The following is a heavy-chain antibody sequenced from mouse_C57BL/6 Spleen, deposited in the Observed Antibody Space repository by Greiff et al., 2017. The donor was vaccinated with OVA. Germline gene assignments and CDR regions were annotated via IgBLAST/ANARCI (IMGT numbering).Heavy chain of an antibody. V-gene: IGHV1-64*01. D-gene: IGHD3-2*02. J-gene: IGHJ4*01. CDR3: ARGITAQATYAMDY. Sequence: QVQLQQPGAELVKPGASVKLSCKASGYTFTSYWMRWVKQRPGQGLEWIGMIHPNSGSTNYNEKFKSKATLTVDKSSSTAYMQLSSLTSEDSAVYYCARGITAQATYAMDYWGQGTSVTVSS. CDR1: GYTFTSYW. CDR2: IHPNSGST.